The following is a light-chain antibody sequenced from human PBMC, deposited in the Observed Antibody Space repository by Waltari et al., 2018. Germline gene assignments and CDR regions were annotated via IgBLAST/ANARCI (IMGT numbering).Light chain of an antibody. J-gene: IGKJ1*01. Sequence: AIQMTQSPSSLSASVGDRVTITCRASQYIRNDIGWYQQRPGRATKLLIYGASYLHSGVPSRFSGSGSGTFFTLIISSLQPEDFATYYCLQDYSYPRTFGQGTKVDIK. CDR2: GAS. V-gene: IGKV1-6*01. CDR3: LQDYSYPRT. CDR1: QYIRND.